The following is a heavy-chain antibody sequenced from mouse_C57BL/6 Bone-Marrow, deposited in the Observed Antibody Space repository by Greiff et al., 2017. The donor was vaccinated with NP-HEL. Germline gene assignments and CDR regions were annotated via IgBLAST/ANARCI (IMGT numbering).Heavy chain of an antibody. J-gene: IGHJ2*01. CDR1: GFTFTDYY. CDR2: IRNKANGYTT. CDR3: ARLPYLRY. D-gene: IGHD2-12*01. V-gene: IGHV7-3*01. Sequence: EVQLQESGGGLVQPGGSLSLSCAASGFTFTDYYMSWVRQPPGKALEWLGFIRNKANGYTTEYSASVKGRFTISRDNSQSILYLQMNALRAEDSATYYCARLPYLRYWGQGTTLTVSS.